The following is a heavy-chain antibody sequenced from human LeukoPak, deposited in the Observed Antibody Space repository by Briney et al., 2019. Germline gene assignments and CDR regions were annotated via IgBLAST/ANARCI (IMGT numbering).Heavy chain of an antibody. V-gene: IGHV3-21*01. CDR3: ARRHSGMATISDAFDI. CDR1: GFTFSSYS. D-gene: IGHD5-24*01. Sequence: GGSLRLSCAASGFTFSSYSMNWVRQAPGKGLEWVSSISSSSSYIYYADSVKGRFTISRDNAKNSLYLQMSSLRAEDTAVYYCARRHSGMATISDAFDIWGQGAMVTVSS. CDR2: ISSSSSYI. J-gene: IGHJ3*02.